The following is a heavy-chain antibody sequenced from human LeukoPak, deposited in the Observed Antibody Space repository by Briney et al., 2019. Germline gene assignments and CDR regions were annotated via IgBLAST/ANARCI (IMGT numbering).Heavy chain of an antibody. Sequence: PGGSLRLSYAASGFTFSSYAMSWVRQAPGKGLEWVSAISGSGGSTYYADSVKGRFTISRDNSKNTLYLQMNSLRAEDTAVYYCAKIPVIVVVPAANFDYWGQGTLVTVSS. CDR1: GFTFSSYA. J-gene: IGHJ4*02. CDR2: ISGSGGST. D-gene: IGHD2-2*01. CDR3: AKIPVIVVVPAANFDY. V-gene: IGHV3-23*01.